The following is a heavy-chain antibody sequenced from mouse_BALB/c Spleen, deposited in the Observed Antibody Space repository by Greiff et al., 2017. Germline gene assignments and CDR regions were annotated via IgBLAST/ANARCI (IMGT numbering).Heavy chain of an antibody. D-gene: IGHD1-1*01. CDR3: ARNYGSSPWFAY. J-gene: IGHJ3*01. CDR2: IYPGDGDT. CDR1: GYAFSSYW. V-gene: IGHV1-80*01. Sequence: VKLVESGAELVRPGSSVKISCKASGYAFSSYWMNWVKQRPGQGLEWIGQIYPGDGDTNYNGKFKGKATLTADKSSSTAYMQLSSLTSEDSAVYFCARNYGSSPWFAYWGQGTLVTVSA.